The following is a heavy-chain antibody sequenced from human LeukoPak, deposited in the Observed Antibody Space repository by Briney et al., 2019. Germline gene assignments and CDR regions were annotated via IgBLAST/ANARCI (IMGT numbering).Heavy chain of an antibody. V-gene: IGHV3-11*01. CDR2: ISSSGSTI. J-gene: IGHJ4*01. CDR3: AKDYDVLTGAIDF. Sequence: GGSLRLSCAASGFTFSDYYMSWIRQAPGKGLEWVSYISSSGSTIYYADSVKGRFTISRDNAKNSLYLQMNSLRAEDTAFYYCAKDYDVLTGAIDFWGHGTLVTVSS. CDR1: GFTFSDYY. D-gene: IGHD3-9*01.